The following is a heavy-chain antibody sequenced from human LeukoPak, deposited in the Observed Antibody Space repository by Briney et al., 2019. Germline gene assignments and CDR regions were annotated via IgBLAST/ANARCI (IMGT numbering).Heavy chain of an antibody. V-gene: IGHV3-30*18. D-gene: IGHD6-13*01. CDR1: GFTFSSYG. CDR2: ISYDGSNK. CDR3: AKDLSGAAADYQFDY. J-gene: IGHJ4*02. Sequence: GGSLRLSCAASGFTFSSYGMHWVRQAPGKGLEWVAVISYDGSNKYYADSVKGRFTISRDNSKNTLYLQMNSLRAEDTAVYYCAKDLSGAAADYQFDYWGQGTLVTVSS.